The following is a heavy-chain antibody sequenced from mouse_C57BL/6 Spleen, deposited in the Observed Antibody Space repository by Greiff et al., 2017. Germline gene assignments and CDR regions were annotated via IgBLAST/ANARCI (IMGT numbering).Heavy chain of an antibody. CDR2: IDPSDSYT. V-gene: IGHV1-69*01. CDR1: GYTFTSYW. J-gene: IGHJ1*03. D-gene: IGHD1-1*01. CDR3: ARFITTVGATSYWYFDV. Sequence: QVQLQQPGAELVMPGASVKLSCKASGYTFTSYWMHWVKQRPGQGLEWIGEIDPSDSYTNYNQKFKGKSTLTVDKSSSTAYMQLSSLTSEDSAVYYCARFITTVGATSYWYFDVWGTGTTVTVAS.